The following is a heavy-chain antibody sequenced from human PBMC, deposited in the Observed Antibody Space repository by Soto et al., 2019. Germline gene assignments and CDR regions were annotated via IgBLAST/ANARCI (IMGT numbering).Heavy chain of an antibody. CDR3: AKDWPGTSSVTSHL. V-gene: IGHV3-23*01. J-gene: IGHJ5*02. CDR2: IINSGATT. Sequence: PGGSLRLSCAASGFDFSTYAMTWVRQAPGKGLEWVSAIINSGATTYYADSVRGRFTISRDNFKNTLYLQMNSLRADDTAMYYCAKDWPGTSSVTSHLWGQGTLVTVSS. CDR1: GFDFSTYA. D-gene: IGHD4-17*01.